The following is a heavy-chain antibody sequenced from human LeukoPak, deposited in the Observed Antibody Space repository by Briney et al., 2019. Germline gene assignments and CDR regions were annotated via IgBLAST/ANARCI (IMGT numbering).Heavy chain of an antibody. J-gene: IGHJ6*02. D-gene: IGHD6-13*01. V-gene: IGHV4-34*01. Sequence: PSETLSLTCAVYGGSFSGYYWSWIRQPPGKGLEWIGEINHSGSTNYNPSLKSRVTISVDTSKNQFSLKLSSVTAADTAVYYCARRGIAAAGALSGMVVWGQGTTVTVSS. CDR3: ARRGIAAAGALSGMVV. CDR1: GGSFSGYY. CDR2: INHSGST.